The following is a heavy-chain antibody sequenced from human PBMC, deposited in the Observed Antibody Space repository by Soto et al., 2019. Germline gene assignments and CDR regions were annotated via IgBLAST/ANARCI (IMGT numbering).Heavy chain of an antibody. CDR2: INAGNGNT. V-gene: IGHV1-3*01. CDR3: ARDRSVAVAGPGWFDP. D-gene: IGHD6-19*01. CDR1: GYTFTTYA. Sequence: WASVKVSCKASGYTFTTYAMHWVRQAPGQRLEWMGWINAGNGNTKYSQKFQGRVTITRDTSASTAYMELSSLRSEGTAVYYCARDRSVAVAGPGWFDPWGQGTLVTVSS. J-gene: IGHJ5*02.